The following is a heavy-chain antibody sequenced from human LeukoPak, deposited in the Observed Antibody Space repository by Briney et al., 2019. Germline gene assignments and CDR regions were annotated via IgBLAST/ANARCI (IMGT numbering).Heavy chain of an antibody. D-gene: IGHD3-16*02. CDR3: ARRRVWGSYRSWYFDY. CDR1: GGSFSGYY. Sequence: SETLSLTCAVYGGSFSGYYWSWIRQPPGKGLEWIGEINHSGSTNYNPSLKSRVTISVDTSKNQFSLKLSSVTAADTAVYYCARRRVWGSYRSWYFDYWGQGTLVTVSS. J-gene: IGHJ4*02. CDR2: INHSGST. V-gene: IGHV4-34*01.